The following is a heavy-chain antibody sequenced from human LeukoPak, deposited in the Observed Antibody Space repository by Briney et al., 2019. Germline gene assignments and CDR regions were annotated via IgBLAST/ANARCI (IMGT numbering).Heavy chain of an antibody. CDR1: GFTFSSYA. CDR2: ISYDGSNK. J-gene: IGHJ4*02. Sequence: GGSLRLSCAASGFTFSSYAMHWVRQAPGKGLEWVAVISYDGSNKYYADSVKGRFTISRDNSKNTLYLQMNSLRAEDTAVYYCARGGDYLDYWGQGTLVTVSS. CDR3: ARGGDYLDY. V-gene: IGHV3-30-3*01.